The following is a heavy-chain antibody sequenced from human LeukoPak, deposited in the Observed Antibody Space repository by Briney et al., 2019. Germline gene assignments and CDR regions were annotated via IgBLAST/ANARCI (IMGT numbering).Heavy chain of an antibody. CDR3: ARGSFYAFDI. Sequence: GGSLRLSCSASGFSFSSYWMTWVRQAPGKGLEWVADIQQDGSEKYYVDSVRGRFTISRDKAKNLLFLQMNSLRAEDTAVYYCARGSFYAFDIWGRGTLVTVSS. V-gene: IGHV3-7*04. CDR1: GFSFSSYW. CDR2: IQQDGSEK. J-gene: IGHJ3*02.